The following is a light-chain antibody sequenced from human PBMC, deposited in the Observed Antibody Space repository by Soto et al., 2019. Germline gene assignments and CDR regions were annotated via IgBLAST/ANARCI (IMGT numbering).Light chain of an antibody. V-gene: IGKV1-9*01. CDR2: AAS. CDR1: QGISSY. CDR3: QQFNSYPRT. Sequence: IQLTQSPSSLSASVRDRVTITCRARQGISSYLACYQQKPGKAPKLLIYAASALQSGVPSRFSVSGSGTDSTLTISSMQPEDFATYYCQQFNSYPRTFGPGTKLDI. J-gene: IGKJ3*01.